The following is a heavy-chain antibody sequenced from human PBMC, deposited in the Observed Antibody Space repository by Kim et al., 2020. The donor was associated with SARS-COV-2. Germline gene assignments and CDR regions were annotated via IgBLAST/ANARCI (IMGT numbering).Heavy chain of an antibody. D-gene: IGHD2-2*01. V-gene: IGHV4-31*02. CDR3: ARSSVVVPAAIFGY. J-gene: IGHJ4*02. Sequence: NPSLKSRVTISVDTSKNQFSLKLSSVTAADTAVYYCARSSVVVPAAIFGYWGQGTLVTVSS.